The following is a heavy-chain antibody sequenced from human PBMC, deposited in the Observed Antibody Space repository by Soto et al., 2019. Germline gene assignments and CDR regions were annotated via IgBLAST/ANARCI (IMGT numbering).Heavy chain of an antibody. CDR3: ARGRGAAADYFDF. J-gene: IGHJ4*02. CDR2: ISSSTSHT. CDR1: GFTFSDYY. V-gene: IGHV3-11*05. Sequence: QVQLVESGGGLVKPGGSLRLSCAVSGFTFSDYYMTWIRQAPGKGLEWVSYISSSTSHTNYADSVKGRFTISRDNAKNSLFLQMNILRAEDTAVYYCARGRGAAADYFDFWGQGTLVTVSS. D-gene: IGHD6-13*01.